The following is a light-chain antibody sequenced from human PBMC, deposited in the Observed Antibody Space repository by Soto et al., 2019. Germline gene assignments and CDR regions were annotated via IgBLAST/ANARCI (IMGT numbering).Light chain of an antibody. CDR1: QSVRSSY. J-gene: IGKJ2*01. CDR3: QQYESSPYT. V-gene: IGKV3-20*01. Sequence: EIVLTQSPATLSLSPGERATLSCRASQSVRSSYLAWYHQKPGQPPRLLIFGASNRATGIPDRFSGSESGTDFTLTISRLEPEDFAVYYCQQYESSPYTFGQGTRLEIK. CDR2: GAS.